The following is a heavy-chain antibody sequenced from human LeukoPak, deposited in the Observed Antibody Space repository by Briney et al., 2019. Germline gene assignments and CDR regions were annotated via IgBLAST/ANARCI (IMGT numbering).Heavy chain of an antibody. CDR1: GYTFTGYY. D-gene: IGHD6-6*01. J-gene: IGHJ6*03. CDR2: INPNSGGT. V-gene: IGHV1-2*02. CDR3: AREGVIAARAPTPLVYYYYMDV. Sequence: GASVKVSCKASGYTFTGYYMHWVRQAPGQGLEWMGWINPNSGGTNYAQKFQGRVTMTRDTSISTAYMELSRLRSDDTAVYYCAREGVIAARAPTPLVYYYYMDVWGKGTTVTVSS.